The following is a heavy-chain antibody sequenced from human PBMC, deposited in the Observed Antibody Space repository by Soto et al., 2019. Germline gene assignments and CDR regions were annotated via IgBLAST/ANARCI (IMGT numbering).Heavy chain of an antibody. CDR1: GHSFTSYW. CDR2: IDPNSYT. V-gene: IGHV5-10-1*01. D-gene: IGHD1-26*01. Sequence: GESLKISCKGSGHSFTSYWISWVRQMPGKGLEWMGRIDPNSYTNYSPSFQGHVTISADKSITTAYLQWGSLKASDTAMYYCARHVMGARGWVDEPLWGQGTLVTVSS. J-gene: IGHJ4*02. CDR3: ARHVMGARGWVDEPL.